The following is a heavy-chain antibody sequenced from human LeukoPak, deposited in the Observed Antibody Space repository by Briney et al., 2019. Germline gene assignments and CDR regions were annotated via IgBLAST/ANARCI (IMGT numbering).Heavy chain of an antibody. J-gene: IGHJ1*01. D-gene: IGHD6-13*01. V-gene: IGHV4-34*01. CDR3: ARDFVIAATTEYFQY. Sequence: SETLSLTCAVYGGSFSGYYWSWIRQPPGKGLEWIGEINHSGSTNYNPSLKSRVTISVDTSKNQFSLKLSSVTAADTAVYYCARDFVIAATTEYFQYWGQGTLVTVSS. CDR1: GGSFSGYY. CDR2: INHSGST.